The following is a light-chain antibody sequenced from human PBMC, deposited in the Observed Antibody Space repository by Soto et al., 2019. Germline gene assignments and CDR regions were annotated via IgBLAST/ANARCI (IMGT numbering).Light chain of an antibody. CDR3: CSYAGSPRYV. CDR2: DVS. Sequence: QSARTQPRSVSGSLGQSVTISCTGTSSDVGTYNYVSWYQQHPGKAPKVMIYDVSERPSGVPDRFSGSKSGNTASLTISGLQAEDEADYYCCSYAGSPRYVLGTGTKLTVL. CDR1: SSDVGTYNY. J-gene: IGLJ1*01. V-gene: IGLV2-11*01.